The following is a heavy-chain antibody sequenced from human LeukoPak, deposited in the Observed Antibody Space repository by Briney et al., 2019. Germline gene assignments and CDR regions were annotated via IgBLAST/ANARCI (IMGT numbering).Heavy chain of an antibody. Sequence: PSETLSLTCTVSGGSISSYYWSWIRQPPGKGLEWIGYIYYSGSTNYNPSLKSRVTISVDTSKNQCSLKLSSVTAADTAVYYCARGLGGGYFDYWGQGTLVTVSS. J-gene: IGHJ4*02. CDR3: ARGLGGGYFDY. CDR1: GGSISSYY. V-gene: IGHV4-59*01. CDR2: IYYSGST. D-gene: IGHD3-16*01.